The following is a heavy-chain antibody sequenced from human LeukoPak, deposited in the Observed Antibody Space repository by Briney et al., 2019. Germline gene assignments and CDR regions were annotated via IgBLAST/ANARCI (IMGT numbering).Heavy chain of an antibody. CDR3: ARDLRDSGWYFGGYYYYYMDV. V-gene: IGHV1-2*02. J-gene: IGHJ6*03. D-gene: IGHD6-19*01. Sequence: ASVKVSCKASGYTFTGYYMHWVRQAPGQGLEWMGWINPNSGRTNYAQKFQGRVTMTRDTSISTAYMELSRLRSDDTAVYYCARDLRDSGWYFGGYYYYYMDVWGKGTTVTVSS. CDR1: GYTFTGYY. CDR2: INPNSGRT.